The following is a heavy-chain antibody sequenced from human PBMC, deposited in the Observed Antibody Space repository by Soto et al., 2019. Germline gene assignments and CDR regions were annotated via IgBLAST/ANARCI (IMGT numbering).Heavy chain of an antibody. Sequence: QLQLQESGPGLVKPSETLSLTCTVSGGSISSSIYYWGWIRQPPGKGLEWIGSIYYSGSTYYNPSLRSRVPRSVGTSKCQFSLKLSSVSAADTAVYYCARQVFGRYYYRSGRLDVWGKGTTVTVSA. CDR3: ARQVFGRYYYRSGRLDV. V-gene: IGHV4-39*01. D-gene: IGHD3-10*01. CDR2: IYYSGST. CDR1: GGSISSSIYY. J-gene: IGHJ6*04.